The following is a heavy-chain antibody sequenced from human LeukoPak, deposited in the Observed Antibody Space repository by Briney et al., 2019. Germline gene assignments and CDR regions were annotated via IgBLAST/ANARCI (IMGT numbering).Heavy chain of an antibody. D-gene: IGHD2-2*01. CDR1: RFTFSSYS. V-gene: IGHV3-21*01. CDR3: ARYTVVPAAMLGADYHYYGMDV. CDR2: ISSSSSYI. Sequence: PGGSLTLSCAASRFTFSSYSMNWVRQAPGKGLEWVSSISSSSSYIYYPDSVKGGFTISRDNAKNSLYLQMNSLIAEDTAVYYCARYTVVPAAMLGADYHYYGMDVWGQGTTVTVSS. J-gene: IGHJ6*02.